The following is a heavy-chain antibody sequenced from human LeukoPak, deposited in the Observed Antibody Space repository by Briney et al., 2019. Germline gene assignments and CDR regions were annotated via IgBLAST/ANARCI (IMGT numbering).Heavy chain of an antibody. V-gene: IGHV3-30*18. CDR2: ISYDGSNK. CDR3: AKGRTEGVITTPIDY. Sequence: GGSLRLSCAAFGFPFSSYGMHWVRQAPGKGLEWVAVISYDGSNKYYADSVKGRFTISRDNSKNTLYLQMNSLRAEDTAVYYCAKGRTEGVITTPIDYWGQGTLVTVSS. D-gene: IGHD3-22*01. J-gene: IGHJ4*02. CDR1: GFPFSSYG.